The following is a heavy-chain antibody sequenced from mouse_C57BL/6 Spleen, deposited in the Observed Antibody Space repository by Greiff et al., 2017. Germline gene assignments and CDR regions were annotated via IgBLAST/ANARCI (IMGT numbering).Heavy chain of an antibody. CDR1: GYTFTSYG. J-gene: IGHJ2*01. Sequence: VQLQESGAELARPGASVKLSCKASGYTFTSYGISWVKQRTGQGLEWIGEIYPRSGNTYYNAKFKGKATLTADKSSSTAYMELRSLTSEDSAVYFFTRGCYYYGDYWGQGTTLTVSS. CDR2: IYPRSGNT. D-gene: IGHD1-1*01. V-gene: IGHV1-81*01. CDR3: TRGCYYYGDY.